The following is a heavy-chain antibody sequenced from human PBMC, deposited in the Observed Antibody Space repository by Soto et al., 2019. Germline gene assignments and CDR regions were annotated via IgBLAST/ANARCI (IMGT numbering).Heavy chain of an antibody. J-gene: IGHJ6*02. CDR1: GFTFSDYY. CDR2: ISSSGSTI. CDR3: ARDGGVLEWPLSYYYYGMDV. Sequence: VGSLRLSCAASGFTFSDYYMSWIRQAPGKGLEWVSYISSSGSTIYYADSVKGRFTISRDNAKNSLYLQMNSLRAEDTAVYYCARDGGVLEWPLSYYYYGMDVWGQGTTVTVSS. V-gene: IGHV3-11*01. D-gene: IGHD3-3*01.